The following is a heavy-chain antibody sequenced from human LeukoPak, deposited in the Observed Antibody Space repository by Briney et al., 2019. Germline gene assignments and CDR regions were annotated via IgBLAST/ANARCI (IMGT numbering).Heavy chain of an antibody. Sequence: GRSLRLSCAASGFTFSSYTLHWVRQAPGKGLEWVAVISYDVSNIYYADSVKGRFTISRDNSKNTLFLQMNSLRAEDTAVYHCARDLNYYYDSSGYYYVFDYWGQGTLVTVSS. CDR2: ISYDVSNI. J-gene: IGHJ4*02. D-gene: IGHD3-22*01. V-gene: IGHV3-30-3*01. CDR3: ARDLNYYYDSSGYYYVFDY. CDR1: GFTFSSYT.